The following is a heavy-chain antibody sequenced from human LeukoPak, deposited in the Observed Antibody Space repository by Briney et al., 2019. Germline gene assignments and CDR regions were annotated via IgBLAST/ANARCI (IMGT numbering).Heavy chain of an antibody. V-gene: IGHV3-66*02. CDR3: ARTTSSYYYYMDV. Sequence: AESLRLSCAASGFTVSSYYMSWVRQAPGKWLQWVSVIYSGGSTYYADSVKGRFTISRDNSKNTLYLQMNSLRAEDTAVYYCARTTSSYYYYMDVWGKGTTVTVSS. CDR1: GFTVSSYY. CDR2: IYSGGST. D-gene: IGHD4-11*01. J-gene: IGHJ6*03.